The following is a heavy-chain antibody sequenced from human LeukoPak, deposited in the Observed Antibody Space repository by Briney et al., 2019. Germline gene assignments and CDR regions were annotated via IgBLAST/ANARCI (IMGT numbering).Heavy chain of an antibody. V-gene: IGHV3-48*01. CDR1: GFTLSSYS. Sequence: GGSLRLSRVVSGFTLSSYSMNWVRQAPGKGLEGVSYISSGSSNKKYADSVKGRFTISRDNAKNSLYLQMNSLGVEDTAVYYCARDFRSSGSYFDYWGQRTLVTVSS. CDR2: ISSGSSNK. D-gene: IGHD3-10*01. CDR3: ARDFRSSGSYFDY. J-gene: IGHJ4*02.